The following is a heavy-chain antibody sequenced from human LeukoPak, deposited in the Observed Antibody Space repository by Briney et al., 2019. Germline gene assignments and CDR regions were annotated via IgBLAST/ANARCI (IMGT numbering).Heavy chain of an antibody. V-gene: IGHV4-38-2*02. CDR2: IFHNGNT. CDR3: AREGSDFWTEGTPPL. D-gene: IGHD3-3*01. Sequence: SETLSRTCAVSGYSISSGHHWGWIRQPPGKGLEWIGHIFHNGNTYYNPSLQSRVTMSVDTSKNQFSLRMTSVTTADTAVYYCAREGSDFWTEGTPPLWGQGTLVIVS. CDR1: GYSISSGHH. J-gene: IGHJ4*02.